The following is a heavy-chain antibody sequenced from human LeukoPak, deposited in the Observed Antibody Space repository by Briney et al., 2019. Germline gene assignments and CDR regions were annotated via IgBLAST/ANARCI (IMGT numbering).Heavy chain of an antibody. J-gene: IGHJ5*02. CDR1: GYTFTSYG. CDR3: AKEGVLGATMTNNWFDP. D-gene: IGHD1-26*01. CDR2: IIPIFGTP. Sequence: SVKVSCKASGYTFTSYGISWVRQAPGQGLEWMGGIIPIFGTPNYAQNFQGRVTITADESASTAYMELTSLRSEDTAVYYCAKEGVLGATMTNNWFDPWGQGTLVTISS. V-gene: IGHV1-69*13.